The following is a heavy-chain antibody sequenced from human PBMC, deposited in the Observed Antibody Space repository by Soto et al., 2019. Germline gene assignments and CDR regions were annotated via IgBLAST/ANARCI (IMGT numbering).Heavy chain of an antibody. V-gene: IGHV3-53*02. CDR2: FYSGATT. CDR3: ARGNGNYNYFGLDV. CDR1: GFNVSNNY. D-gene: IGHD3-16*01. J-gene: IGHJ6*02. Sequence: EVQLVETGGGLIQPGGSLRLSCAASGFNVSNNYMTWVRRAPGKGLEWVSVFYSGATTYYADSVKGRCTISRDNSKNTLYLQMHSLRAEDTAVYYCARGNGNYNYFGLDVWGQGTTVTVSS.